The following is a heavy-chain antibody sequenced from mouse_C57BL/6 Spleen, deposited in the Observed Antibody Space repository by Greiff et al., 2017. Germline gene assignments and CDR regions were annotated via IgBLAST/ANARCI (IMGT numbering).Heavy chain of an antibody. CDR2: IDPSDSYT. D-gene: IGHD1-1*01. V-gene: IGHV1-59*01. CDR1: GYTFTSYW. Sequence: VQLQQPGAELVRPGTSVKLSCKASGYTFTSYWMHWVKQRPGQGLEWIGVIDPSDSYTNYNQKFKGKATLTVDTSSSNAYMQLSSLTSEDSAVYDCAREGITTVVAPPLAYWGQGTLVTVSA. J-gene: IGHJ3*01. CDR3: AREGITTVVAPPLAY.